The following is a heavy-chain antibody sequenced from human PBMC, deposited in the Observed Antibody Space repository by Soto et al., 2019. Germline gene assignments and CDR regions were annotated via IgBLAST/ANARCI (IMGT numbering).Heavy chain of an antibody. Sequence: QVQLVESGGGVVQPGRSLRLSCAASGFTFSSYAMHWVRQAPGKGLEWVAVISYDGSNKYYADSVKGRFSISRDNSKNTLYLQMSSLRAEDTAVYYCASLYSSSLDYWGQGTLVNVSS. V-gene: IGHV3-30-3*01. J-gene: IGHJ4*02. D-gene: IGHD6-6*01. CDR1: GFTFSSYA. CDR3: ASLYSSSLDY. CDR2: ISYDGSNK.